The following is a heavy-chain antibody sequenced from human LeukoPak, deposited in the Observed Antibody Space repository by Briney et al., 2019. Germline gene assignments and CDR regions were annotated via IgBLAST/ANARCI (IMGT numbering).Heavy chain of an antibody. Sequence: GGSLRLFCAASGFTFYDYAMHWVRHAPGKGVEWVSGISWNSGSIVYADSVKGRFTISRDNAKNSLYLQMNSLGAEDTALYYCAKDSGYYYGSGSYRAPYYGMDVWGQGTTVTVSS. V-gene: IGHV3-9*01. D-gene: IGHD3-10*01. CDR2: ISWNSGSI. CDR1: GFTFYDYA. CDR3: AKDSGYYYGSGSYRAPYYGMDV. J-gene: IGHJ6*02.